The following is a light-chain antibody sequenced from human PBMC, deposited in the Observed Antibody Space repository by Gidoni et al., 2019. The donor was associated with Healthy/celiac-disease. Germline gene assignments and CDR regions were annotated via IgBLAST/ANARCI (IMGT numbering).Light chain of an antibody. Sequence: EIVMTQSPATLSVSPGERATLSCRASQSVSSNLAWYQQKPGQAPRLLIYGASIRATGIPARFSGSGSGTEFTLTISILQSEDFAVYYCQQYNNWTPYTFGQGTKLEIK. CDR1: QSVSSN. V-gene: IGKV3D-15*03. J-gene: IGKJ2*01. CDR3: QQYNNWTPYT. CDR2: GAS.